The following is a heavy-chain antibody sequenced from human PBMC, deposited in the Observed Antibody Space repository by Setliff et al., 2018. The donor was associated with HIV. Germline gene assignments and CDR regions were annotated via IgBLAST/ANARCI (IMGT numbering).Heavy chain of an antibody. V-gene: IGHV3-23*01. CDR1: GFTFSSYW. D-gene: IGHD6-13*01. CDR3: ARAIPLVPFDY. J-gene: IGHJ4*02. Sequence: PGGSLRLSCAASGFTFSSYWMHWVRQAPGKGLEWVSAILSTGERTFYADSVKGRFTISRDNSKNTVYLQMNSLRAEDTAVYYCARAIPLVPFDYWGQGTLVTVSS. CDR2: ILSTGERT.